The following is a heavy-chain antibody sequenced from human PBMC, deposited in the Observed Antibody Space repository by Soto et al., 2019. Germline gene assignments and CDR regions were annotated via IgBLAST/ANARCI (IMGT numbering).Heavy chain of an antibody. V-gene: IGHV3-74*01. CDR3: VRDVELQGFDY. CDR2: INDDGRRI. D-gene: IGHD1-7*01. Sequence: GGSLRLSCAASGFTFSSFSMHWVRQVPQKGLVWVSRINDDGRRIRYADSVKGRFTISRDNAKNTLYLQIDSLRVEDTGVYYCVRDVELQGFDYWGQGT. CDR1: GFTFSSFS. J-gene: IGHJ4*02.